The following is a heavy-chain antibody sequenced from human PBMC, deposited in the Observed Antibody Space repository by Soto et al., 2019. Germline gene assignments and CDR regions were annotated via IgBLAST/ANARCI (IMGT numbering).Heavy chain of an antibody. Sequence: QVQLQESGPGLVKPSETLSLTCTVSGGSISSYYWSWIRQPPGKGLEWIGYIYYSGSTNYNPSLKSRGTISVDTSKNQFSLKLSSVTAADTAVYYCARIGFTLRYPAFDYWGQGTLVTVSS. J-gene: IGHJ4*02. CDR2: IYYSGST. V-gene: IGHV4-59*01. D-gene: IGHD3-9*01. CDR1: GGSISSYY. CDR3: ARIGFTLRYPAFDY.